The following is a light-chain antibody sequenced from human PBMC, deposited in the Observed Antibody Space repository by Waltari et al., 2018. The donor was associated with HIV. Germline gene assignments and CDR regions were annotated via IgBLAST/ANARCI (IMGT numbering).Light chain of an antibody. CDR2: VLSDNRH. Sequence: QLVVTQSPSASASLGASVKLTCTLSTGHSRHAIAWLQQQPEKGPRFLMKVLSDNRHINGDGIPDRFSGSSSGSERYLTISSLQSEDEADYYCQAWDIGVQVFGGGTKLTVL. CDR1: TGHSRHA. CDR3: QAWDIGVQV. J-gene: IGLJ3*02. V-gene: IGLV4-69*01.